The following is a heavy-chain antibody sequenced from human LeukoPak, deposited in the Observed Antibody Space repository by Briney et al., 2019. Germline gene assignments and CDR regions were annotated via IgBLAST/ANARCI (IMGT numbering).Heavy chain of an antibody. J-gene: IGHJ3*01. CDR3: ARDLWFGELGDAFDL. CDR1: GGSISSYY. Sequence: SETLSLTCTVSGGSISSYYWSWVRQATGKGLEWIGRIYGSGSTNYNPSLKSRVTMSVDTSKNQFSLKLTSVTAADTAVYYCARDLWFGELGDAFDLWGPGTKVTVAS. V-gene: IGHV4-4*07. D-gene: IGHD3-10*01. CDR2: IYGSGST.